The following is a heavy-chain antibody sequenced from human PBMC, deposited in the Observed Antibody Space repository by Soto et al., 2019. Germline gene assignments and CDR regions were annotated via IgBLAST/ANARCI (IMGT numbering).Heavy chain of an antibody. CDR3: ARDSDYTIAY. D-gene: IGHD2-2*02. Sequence: QVQLAQSGGEVKKPGASVKVSCKASGYTFTNYGISWVRQAPGQGLEWVGWIHTYNGNTNFAQKFQDRVTLTTDTCTSTAYMELRSLTSDDTAVYYCARDSDYTIAYWGQGTLVTVSS. CDR2: IHTYNGNT. CDR1: GYTFTNYG. V-gene: IGHV1-18*01. J-gene: IGHJ4*02.